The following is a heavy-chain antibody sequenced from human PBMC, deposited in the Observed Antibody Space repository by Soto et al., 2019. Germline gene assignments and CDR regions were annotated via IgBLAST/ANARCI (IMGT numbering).Heavy chain of an antibody. D-gene: IGHD4-17*01. V-gene: IGHV1-69*13. CDR3: ARTTVQLDAFDI. Sequence: GASVKGSCQAYGRTFRNSDIRWVRRGPGQGLEWMGGIIPIFGTANYAQKFQGRVTITADESTSTAYMELSSLRSEDTAVYYCARTTVQLDAFDIWGQGTMFTVSS. CDR2: IIPIFGTA. J-gene: IGHJ3*02. CDR1: GRTFRNSD.